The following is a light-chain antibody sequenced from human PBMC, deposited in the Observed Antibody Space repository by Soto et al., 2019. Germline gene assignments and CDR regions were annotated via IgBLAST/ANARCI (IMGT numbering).Light chain of an antibody. CDR3: QQYGSSPGT. V-gene: IGKV3-20*01. CDR2: GAS. CDR1: QSVSSSY. Sequence: EIVLTQSPGTLSLSPGERATLSCRASQSVSSSYLAWYQQKTGQAPRLLIDGASSRATGSPDRFSGSGSGTDFTLTISRLEPEDVAVYYCQQYGSSPGTFGQGTKVEIK. J-gene: IGKJ1*01.